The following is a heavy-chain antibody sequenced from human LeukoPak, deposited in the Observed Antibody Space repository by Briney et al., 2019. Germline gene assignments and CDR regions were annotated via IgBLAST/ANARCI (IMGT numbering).Heavy chain of an antibody. CDR3: ARSAWVAGPWFDP. Sequence: SETLSLTCTVSGGSVSSGSYYWSWIRQPPGKGLEWIGYIYYSGSTNYNPSLKSRVTISVDTSKNQFSLKLSSVTAADTAVYYCARSAWVAGPWFDPWGQGTLVTVSS. CDR1: GGSVSSGSYY. D-gene: IGHD6-19*01. J-gene: IGHJ5*02. CDR2: IYYSGST. V-gene: IGHV4-61*01.